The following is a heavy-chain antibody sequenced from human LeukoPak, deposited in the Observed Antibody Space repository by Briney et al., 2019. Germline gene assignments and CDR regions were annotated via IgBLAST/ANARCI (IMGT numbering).Heavy chain of an antibody. CDR2: INHSGST. Sequence: PSETLSLTCAVYGGSFSGYYWSWIRQPPGKGLEWIGEINHSGSTNYNPSLKSRVTISVDTSKNQFSLKLSSVTAADTAVYYCASARDGYNHTGGYWGQGTLVTVSS. V-gene: IGHV4-34*01. D-gene: IGHD5-12*01. J-gene: IGHJ4*02. CDR1: GGSFSGYY. CDR3: ASARDGYNHTGGY.